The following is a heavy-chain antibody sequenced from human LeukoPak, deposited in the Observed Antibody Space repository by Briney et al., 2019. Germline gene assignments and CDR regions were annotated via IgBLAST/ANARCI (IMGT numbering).Heavy chain of an antibody. CDR3: ARHGAAGAYYYYGMDV. J-gene: IGHJ6*02. V-gene: IGHV4-61*02. D-gene: IGHD6-13*01. Sequence: SQTLSLTCTVSGDSISTGSFYWSWIRQPAGRGLEWIGRIYTSGSTKYNPPLKSRVTISVDTSKNQFSLKLSSVTAADTAVYYCARHGAAGAYYYYGMDVWGQGTTVTVSS. CDR1: GDSISTGSFY. CDR2: IYTSGST.